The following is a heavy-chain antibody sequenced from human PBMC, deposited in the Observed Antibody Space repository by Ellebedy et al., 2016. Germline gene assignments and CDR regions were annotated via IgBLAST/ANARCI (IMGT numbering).Heavy chain of an antibody. CDR2: IWYDGSNK. CDR3: ARTVYYGSGSYYNKRELDY. Sequence: GGSLRLSCAASGFTFSSYGMHWVRQAPGKGLEWVAVIWYDGSNKYYADSVKGRFTISRDNSKNTLYLQMNSLRAEDTAVYYCARTVYYGSGSYYNKRELDYWGQGTLVTVSS. CDR1: GFTFSSYG. J-gene: IGHJ4*02. V-gene: IGHV3-33*08. D-gene: IGHD3-10*01.